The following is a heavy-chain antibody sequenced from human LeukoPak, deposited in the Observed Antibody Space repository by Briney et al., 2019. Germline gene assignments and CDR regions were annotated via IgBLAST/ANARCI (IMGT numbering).Heavy chain of an antibody. V-gene: IGHV4-4*07. CDR2: ICTSGRT. J-gene: IGHJ1*01. CDR1: GGSISSYY. Sequence: SETLSLTCTVSGGSISSYYGIWIREPAGKGLEGIGRICTSGRTNYNRSRKSRVTMSVDTSKNQVALELSSLTAADTAVYYCARQGAAGTKYFQHRGQGTLLTVSS. D-gene: IGHD6-13*01. CDR3: ARQGAAGTKYFQH.